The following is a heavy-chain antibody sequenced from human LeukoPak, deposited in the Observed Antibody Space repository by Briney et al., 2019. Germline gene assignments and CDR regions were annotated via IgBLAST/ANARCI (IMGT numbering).Heavy chain of an antibody. Sequence: PGRSLRLSCAASGFTFDDYAMHWVRQAPGKGLEWVSGISWNSGSIGYADSVKGRFTISRDNSKNTLYLQMNSLRAEDAAVFYCARSAGDPHAFDVWGQGTMVTVSS. CDR3: ARSAGDPHAFDV. D-gene: IGHD4-17*01. J-gene: IGHJ3*01. CDR2: ISWNSGSI. V-gene: IGHV3-9*01. CDR1: GFTFDDYA.